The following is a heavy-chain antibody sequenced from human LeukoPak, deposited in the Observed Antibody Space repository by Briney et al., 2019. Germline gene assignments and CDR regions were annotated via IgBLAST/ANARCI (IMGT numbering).Heavy chain of an antibody. J-gene: IGHJ4*02. CDR1: GYTFTSYG. CDR2: ISAYNGNT. V-gene: IGHV1-18*01. D-gene: IGHD3-3*02. Sequence: AAVKVSCKASGYTFTSYGISGVRQAPGQGLEWMGWISAYNGNTNYAQKLQGRVTMTTDTSTSTAYMELRSLRSDDTAVYDCARDHFRMLGRQIDYWGQGTLVTVSS. CDR3: ARDHFRMLGRQIDY.